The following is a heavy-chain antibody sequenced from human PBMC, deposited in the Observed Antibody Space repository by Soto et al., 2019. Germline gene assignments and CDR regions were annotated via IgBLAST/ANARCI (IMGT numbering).Heavy chain of an antibody. J-gene: IGHJ1*01. V-gene: IGHV3-9*01. Sequence: GGSLRLSCAASGFTFDDYAMHWVRQVPGEGLEWVSGINWNSGSIGYGDSVKGRFAISRDNANNSLHLQMNSLSAEDTAFYYCVKDESINWYSGHFRHWGQGTLVTVSS. CDR2: INWNSGSI. CDR3: VKDESINWYSGHFRH. D-gene: IGHD6-13*01. CDR1: GFTFDDYA.